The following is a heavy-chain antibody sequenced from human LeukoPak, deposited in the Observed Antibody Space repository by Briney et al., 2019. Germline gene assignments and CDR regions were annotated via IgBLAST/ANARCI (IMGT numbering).Heavy chain of an antibody. CDR3: AKLVVVIAIPYYFDY. CDR1: GFTVSSNY. J-gene: IGHJ4*02. V-gene: IGHV3-23*01. CDR2: ISGSGGST. Sequence: PGGSLRLSCAASGFTVSSNYMSWVRQAPGKGLEWVPAISGSGGSTYYADSVKGRFTISRDNSKNTLYLQMNSLRAEDTAVYYCAKLVVVIAIPYYFDYWGQGTLVTVSS. D-gene: IGHD2-21*01.